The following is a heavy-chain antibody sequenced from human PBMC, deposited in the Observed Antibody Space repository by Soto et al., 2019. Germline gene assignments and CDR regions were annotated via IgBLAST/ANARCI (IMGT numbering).Heavy chain of an antibody. CDR1: GFTFSNYA. D-gene: IGHD5-18*01. Sequence: QPGGSLRLSCVASGFTFSNYALSWVRQAPGKGLEWVSAISAGGASTYYADSVKGRFTISRDNSKNTLYLQMSSLRVEDTAVYYCAKDYTWIQPRLDFWGQGTLVTVSS. CDR3: AKDYTWIQPRLDF. V-gene: IGHV3-23*01. J-gene: IGHJ4*02. CDR2: ISAGGAST.